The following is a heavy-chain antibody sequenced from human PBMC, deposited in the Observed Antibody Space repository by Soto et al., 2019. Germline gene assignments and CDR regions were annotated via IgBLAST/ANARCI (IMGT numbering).Heavy chain of an antibody. CDR3: AALNVVVAAPHGVATNWFDP. V-gene: IGHV4-4*07. Sequence: SETLSLTCTVSGGSISSYYWSWIRQPAGKGLEWIGRIYTSGSTNYNPSLKSRVTMSVDTSKNQFSLKLSSVTAADTAVYYCAALNVVVAAPHGVATNWFDPWGQGTLVT. D-gene: IGHD2-15*01. CDR1: GGSISSYY. J-gene: IGHJ5*02. CDR2: IYTSGST.